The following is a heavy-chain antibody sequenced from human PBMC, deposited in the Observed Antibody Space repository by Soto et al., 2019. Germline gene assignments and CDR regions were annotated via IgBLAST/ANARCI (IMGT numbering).Heavy chain of an antibody. D-gene: IGHD3-22*01. CDR1: GYSFTSYW. J-gene: IGHJ3*02. CDR3: ARSSDNIGYYRFAFDI. CDR2: IYSGDSDT. Sequence: GESLKISCKGSGYSFTSYWIGWVRQMPGKGLEWMGSIYSGDSDTRYSPSFQGQVTISADKSISTAYLQWSSLKASDIAIYYCARSSDNIGYYRFAFDIWGQGTMVTVSS. V-gene: IGHV5-51*01.